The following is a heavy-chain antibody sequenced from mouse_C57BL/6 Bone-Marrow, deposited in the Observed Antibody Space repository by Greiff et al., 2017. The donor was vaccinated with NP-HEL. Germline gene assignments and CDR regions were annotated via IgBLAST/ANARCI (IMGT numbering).Heavy chain of an antibody. CDR3: ARVLLLRPFAY. V-gene: IGHV1-81*01. CDR2: IYPRSGNT. J-gene: IGHJ3*01. D-gene: IGHD1-1*01. CDR1: GYTFTSYG. Sequence: VHLVESGAELARPGASVKLSCKASGYTFTSYGISWVKQRTGQGLEWIGEIYPRSGNTYYNEKFKGKATLTADKFSGTAYMELRSLTSEDSAVYFCARVLLLRPFAYWGQGTLVTVSA.